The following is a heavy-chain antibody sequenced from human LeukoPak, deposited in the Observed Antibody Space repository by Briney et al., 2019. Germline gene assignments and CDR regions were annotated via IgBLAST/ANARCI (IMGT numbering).Heavy chain of an antibody. D-gene: IGHD2-8*01. Sequence: GASVKVSCKASGGTFSSYAISWVRQAPGQGLEWMGRIIPILGIANYAQKFQGRVTTTADKSTSTAYMELSSLRSEDTAVYYCARVGVGWYFDLWGRGTLVTVSS. CDR1: GGTFSSYA. V-gene: IGHV1-69*04. J-gene: IGHJ2*01. CDR3: ARVGVGWYFDL. CDR2: IIPILGIA.